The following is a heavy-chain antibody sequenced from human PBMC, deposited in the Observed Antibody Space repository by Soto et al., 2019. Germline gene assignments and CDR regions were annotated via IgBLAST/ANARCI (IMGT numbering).Heavy chain of an antibody. CDR3: AKGLAIVLVPAAMNYFYGMDV. Sequence: QVQLVESGGGVVQPGRSLRLSCAASGFTFSSYGMHWVRQAPGKGLEWVAVISYDGSNKYYADSVKGRFTISRDNFKNTLYLHMNSLRAEDTAVYYCAKGLAIVLVPAAMNYFYGMDVWGQGTTVTVSS. CDR2: ISYDGSNK. CDR1: GFTFSSYG. D-gene: IGHD2-2*01. J-gene: IGHJ6*02. V-gene: IGHV3-30*18.